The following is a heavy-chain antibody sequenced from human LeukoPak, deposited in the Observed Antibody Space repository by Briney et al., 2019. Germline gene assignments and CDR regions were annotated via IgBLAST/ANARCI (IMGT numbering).Heavy chain of an antibody. D-gene: IGHD2-21*02. V-gene: IGHV3-7*02. CDR1: GFTLSNSW. J-gene: IGHJ5*01. CDR2: INPSGSDK. CDR3: GRWGLTAGLDS. Sequence: GGSLRLSCAASGFTLSNSWMCWVRQAPRKGREWVDNINPSGSDKYYVDSAEGRFTVSKDNAKNSVYLQMNSLRVEDTGIYYCGRWGLTAGLDSWGHGTLVSVSA.